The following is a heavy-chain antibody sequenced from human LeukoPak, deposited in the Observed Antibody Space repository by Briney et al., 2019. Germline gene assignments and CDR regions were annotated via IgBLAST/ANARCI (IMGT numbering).Heavy chain of an antibody. CDR3: ARGPGGKYYYDSSGSRPDLDY. Sequence: SETLSLTCAVYGGSFSGYYWSWIRQPPGKGLEWIGEINHSGSTNYNPSLKSRVIISVDTSKNQFSLKLSSVTAADTAVYYCARGPGGKYYYDSSGSRPDLDYWGQGTLVTVFS. CDR2: INHSGST. J-gene: IGHJ4*02. D-gene: IGHD3-22*01. CDR1: GGSFSGYY. V-gene: IGHV4-34*01.